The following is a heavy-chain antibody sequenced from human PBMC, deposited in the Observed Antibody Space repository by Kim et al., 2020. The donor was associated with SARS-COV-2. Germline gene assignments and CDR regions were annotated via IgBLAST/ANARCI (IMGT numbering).Heavy chain of an antibody. CDR1: GFTFSSYW. V-gene: IGHV3-7*03. D-gene: IGHD6-19*01. J-gene: IGHJ6*04. CDR2: IKQEGSEK. CDR3: ARDVYSSGLNVGAYYYYGMDV. Sequence: GGSLRLSCAASGFTFSSYWMSWVRQAPGKGLEWVANIKQEGSEKYYVDSVKGRYTISRDKAKNSLSLQMNSQRDEDTAVYYCARDVYSSGLNVGAYYYYGMDVWGKGTTVTVSS.